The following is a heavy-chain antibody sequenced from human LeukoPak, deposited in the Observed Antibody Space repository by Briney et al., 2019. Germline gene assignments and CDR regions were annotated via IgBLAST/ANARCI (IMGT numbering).Heavy chain of an antibody. Sequence: ASVKVSCKAYGYTFTSYDINWVRQATGQGLEWMGWMNPNSGNTGYAQKFQGRVTMTRNTSISTAYMELSSLRSEDTAVYYCARGPLGYCTNGVCIKWGQGTLVTVPS. CDR1: GYTFTSYD. CDR2: MNPNSGNT. V-gene: IGHV1-8*01. CDR3: ARGPLGYCTNGVCIK. D-gene: IGHD2-8*01. J-gene: IGHJ4*02.